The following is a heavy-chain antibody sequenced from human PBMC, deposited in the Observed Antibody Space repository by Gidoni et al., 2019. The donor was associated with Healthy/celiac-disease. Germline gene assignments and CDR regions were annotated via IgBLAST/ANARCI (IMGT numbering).Heavy chain of an antibody. V-gene: IGHV4-34*01. CDR1: GGSFSGYH. D-gene: IGHD3-9*01. J-gene: IGHJ5*02. Sequence: QVQLQQWGAGLLKPSETLSLTCAVYGGSFSGYHWSWIRQPPGKGLEWIGESNHSGSTNYNPSLKSRFTRSVDTSKNQFSLKLSSVTAADTAVYYCARVETRYFDWSVNWFDPWGQGTLVTVSS. CDR2: SNHSGST. CDR3: ARVETRYFDWSVNWFDP.